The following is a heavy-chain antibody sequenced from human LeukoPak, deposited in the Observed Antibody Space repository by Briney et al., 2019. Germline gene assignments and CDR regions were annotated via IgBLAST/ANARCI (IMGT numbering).Heavy chain of an antibody. Sequence: ASVTVSCKASGYTFTGYYMHWVRRAPGQGLEWMGWINPNSGGTNYAQKFQGRVTMTRDTSISTAYMELSRLRSDDTAVYYCASFAHQTTTTVTPWGQGTLVTVSS. J-gene: IGHJ4*02. D-gene: IGHD4-17*01. CDR2: INPNSGGT. V-gene: IGHV1-2*02. CDR1: GYTFTGYY. CDR3: ASFAHQTTTTVTP.